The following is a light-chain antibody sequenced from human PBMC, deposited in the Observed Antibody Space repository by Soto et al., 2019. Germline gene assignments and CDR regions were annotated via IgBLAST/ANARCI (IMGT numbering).Light chain of an antibody. V-gene: IGKV1-5*03. CDR3: QQYYGPWT. CDR1: QSINNW. CDR2: KAS. Sequence: DFQMTQSPSTLSASAGDRVTITCRASQSINNWLAWYQQQSGKAPRLLIYKASNLESGVPSRFSGTGSGTEFTLTISSLQPDDFETYSCQQYYGPWTFGQGTKVENK. J-gene: IGKJ1*01.